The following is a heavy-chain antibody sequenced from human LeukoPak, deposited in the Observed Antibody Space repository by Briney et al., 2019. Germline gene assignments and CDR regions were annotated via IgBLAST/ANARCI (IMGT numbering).Heavy chain of an antibody. Sequence: GGSLRLSCAASGFTFSSYEMNWVRQAPGKGLEWVSYISSSGSTIYYADSVKGRFTISRDNAKNSLYLQMNSLRAEDTAVYYCARNLHSEPLFDYWGQGTLVTVSS. V-gene: IGHV3-48*03. CDR1: GFTFSSYE. CDR3: ARNLHSEPLFDY. CDR2: ISSSGSTI. J-gene: IGHJ4*02. D-gene: IGHD1-14*01.